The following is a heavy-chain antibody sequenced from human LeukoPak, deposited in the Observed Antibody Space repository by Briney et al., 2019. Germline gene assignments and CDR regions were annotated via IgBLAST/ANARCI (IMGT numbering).Heavy chain of an antibody. Sequence: GGSLRLSCAASGFTFSSYGMHWVRQAPGKGLEWVAVIWYDGSNKYYADSVKGRFTISRDNSKNTLYLQMNSLRAEDTAVYYCARDSLSLNYYDSTGYFEGPAAYWGQGTLVTVSS. CDR1: GFTFSSYG. D-gene: IGHD3-22*01. J-gene: IGHJ4*02. CDR3: ARDSLSLNYYDSTGYFEGPAAY. CDR2: IWYDGSNK. V-gene: IGHV3-33*01.